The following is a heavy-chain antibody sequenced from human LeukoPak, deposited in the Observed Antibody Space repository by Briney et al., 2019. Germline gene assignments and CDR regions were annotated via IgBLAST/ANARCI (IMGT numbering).Heavy chain of an antibody. Sequence: SETLSLTCTVSGVSVTNYYWAWIRQPAGKGLEWIGRMYISGSTNYNPSLKSRVTISIDKTKNESSLRLRSVTAADTAVYYCARDYLVGAPLDSWGQGTLVTVSP. J-gene: IGHJ4*02. V-gene: IGHV4-4*07. CDR1: GVSVTNYY. D-gene: IGHD1-26*01. CDR3: ARDYLVGAPLDS. CDR2: MYISGST.